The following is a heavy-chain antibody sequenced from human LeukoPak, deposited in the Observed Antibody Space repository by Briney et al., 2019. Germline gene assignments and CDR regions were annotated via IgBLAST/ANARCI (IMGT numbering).Heavy chain of an antibody. J-gene: IGHJ5*02. CDR1: GGSISSGSYY. CDR2: IYTSGST. D-gene: IGHD2/OR15-2a*01. CDR3: ARINSRFFRGYNWFDP. Sequence: SQTLSLTCTVSGGSISSGSYYWSWIRQPAGKGLEWIGRIYTSGSTNYNPSLKSRVTISVDTSKNQFSLKLSSVTAADTAVYYCARINSRFFRGYNWFDPWGQGTLVTVSS. V-gene: IGHV4-61*02.